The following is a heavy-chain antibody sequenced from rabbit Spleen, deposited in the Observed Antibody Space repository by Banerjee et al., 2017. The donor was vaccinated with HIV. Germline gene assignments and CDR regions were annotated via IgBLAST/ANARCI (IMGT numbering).Heavy chain of an antibody. CDR1: GFDFSNYG. D-gene: IGHD8-1*01. Sequence: QEQLVESGGGLVQPGGSLKLSCKASGFDFSNYGMSWVRQAPGKGLEWIGYIDPLFGNTYYANWVNGRFSISRENTQNTLYLQLSSLTAADTATYFCARGYADSSGLPTYYFNLWGQGTLVTVS. J-gene: IGHJ4*01. V-gene: IGHV1S47*01. CDR3: ARGYADSSGLPTYYFNL. CDR2: IDPLFGNT.